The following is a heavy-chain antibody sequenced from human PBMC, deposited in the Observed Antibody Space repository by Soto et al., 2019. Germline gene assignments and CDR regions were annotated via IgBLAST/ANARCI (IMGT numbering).Heavy chain of an antibody. CDR1: GFTFSSYS. J-gene: IGHJ3*02. Sequence: GGSLRLSCAASGFTFSSYSMNWVRQAPGKGLEWVSSISSSSSYIYYADSVKGRFTISRDNAKNSLYLQMNSRRAEDTAVYYCAREPTSRALHDAFDTWGQGSMVTVSS. CDR2: ISSSSSYI. CDR3: AREPTSRALHDAFDT. V-gene: IGHV3-21*01.